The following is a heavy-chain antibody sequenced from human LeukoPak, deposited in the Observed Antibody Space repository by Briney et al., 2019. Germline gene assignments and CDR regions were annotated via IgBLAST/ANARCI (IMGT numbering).Heavy chain of an antibody. CDR1: GYTFTRNK. CDR3: AKDEIPRNRVYDAFDI. CDR2: ITPSDGST. V-gene: IGHV1-46*01. D-gene: IGHD5-24*01. Sequence: RASVKVSCKASGYTFTRNKMHWVRQAPGQGLEWMGIITPSDGSTRKAQKFQGRVTMTRDTSTSTVYMEVSSLESEDTAVYYCAKDEIPRNRVYDAFDIWGQGTKVTVSS. J-gene: IGHJ3*02.